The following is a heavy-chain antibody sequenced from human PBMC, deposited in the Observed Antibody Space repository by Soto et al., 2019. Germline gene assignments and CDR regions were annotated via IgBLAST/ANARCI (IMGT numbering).Heavy chain of an antibody. CDR3: ARALVWSGSYYAFDY. CDR1: GFTFSSYW. Sequence: GGSLRLSCAASGFTFSSYWMYWVRQALGKGLVWVSRINSDGSSTTYADSVKGRFTISRDNAKNTLYLQMNSLRAEDTAVYYCARALVWSGSYYAFDYWGQGTLVTVSS. V-gene: IGHV3-74*01. J-gene: IGHJ4*02. D-gene: IGHD1-26*01. CDR2: INSDGSST.